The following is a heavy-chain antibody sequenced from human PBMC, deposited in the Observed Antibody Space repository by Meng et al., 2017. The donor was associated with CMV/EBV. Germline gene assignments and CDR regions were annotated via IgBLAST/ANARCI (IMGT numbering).Heavy chain of an antibody. CDR3: TTNVLRYFDWLPPDY. D-gene: IGHD3-9*01. J-gene: IGHJ4*02. CDR2: IKSKTDGGTT. Sequence: GGPLRPSCAASGFTFSNAWMSWVRQAPGKGLEWVGRIKSKTDGGTTDYAAPVKDRFSISRDDSKNTLYLQMNSLKTEDTAVYYCTTNVLRYFDWLPPDYWGQGTLVTVSS. CDR1: GFTFSNAW. V-gene: IGHV3-15*01.